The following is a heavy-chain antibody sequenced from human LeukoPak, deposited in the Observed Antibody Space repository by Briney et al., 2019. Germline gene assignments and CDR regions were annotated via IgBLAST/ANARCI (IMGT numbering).Heavy chain of an antibody. J-gene: IGHJ4*02. CDR3: ARQTGSGLFTLP. Sequence: SETLSLTCAVYGGSFGGYYWSWIRQPPGKGLEWIGEINDSGSSNYIPSLKSRVTISVDRSKNQFSLWLSSVTAADTAMYYCARQTGSGLFTLPGGQGTLVTVSS. V-gene: IGHV4-34*01. D-gene: IGHD3/OR15-3a*01. CDR1: GGSFGGYY. CDR2: INDSGSS.